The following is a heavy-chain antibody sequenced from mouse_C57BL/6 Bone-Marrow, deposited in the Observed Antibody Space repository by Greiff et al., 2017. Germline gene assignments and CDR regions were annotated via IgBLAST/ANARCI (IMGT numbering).Heavy chain of an antibody. CDR1: GYSITSGYY. CDR3: ASEGNSAWFAY. CDR2: ISYDGSN. V-gene: IGHV3-6*01. D-gene: IGHD2-1*01. J-gene: IGHJ3*01. Sequence: EVQLQESGPGLVKPSQSLSLTCSVTGYSITSGYYWNWIRQFPGNKLEWMGYISYDGSNNYNPSLKNRISITRDTSKNQFFLKLNSVTTEDTATYYCASEGNSAWFAYWGQGTLVTVSA.